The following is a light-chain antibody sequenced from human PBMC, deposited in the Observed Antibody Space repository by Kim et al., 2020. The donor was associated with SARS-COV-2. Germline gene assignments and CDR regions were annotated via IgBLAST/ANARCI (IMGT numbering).Light chain of an antibody. CDR3: QAGDSSTVV. CDR1: KLGDKY. J-gene: IGLJ2*01. Sequence: LSPGQTASITCSGDKLGDKYACWYHQKPGQSPVLVIYQDSKRPSGIPERFSGSNSGNTATLTISGTQAMDEADYYCQAGDSSTVVFGGGTQLTVL. V-gene: IGLV3-1*01. CDR2: QDS.